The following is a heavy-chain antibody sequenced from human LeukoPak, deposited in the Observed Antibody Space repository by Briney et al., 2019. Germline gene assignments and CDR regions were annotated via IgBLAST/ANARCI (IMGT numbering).Heavy chain of an antibody. CDR2: INPNSGNT. D-gene: IGHD6-19*01. Sequence: ASVKVSCKASGYTFTGYYMHWVRQAPGQGLEWMGWINPNSGNTGYAQKFQGRVTMTRNTSISTAYMELSSLRSEDTAVYYCAREGYSSGWYMVAEYFQHWGQGTLVTVSS. V-gene: IGHV1-8*02. CDR3: AREGYSSGWYMVAEYFQH. CDR1: GYTFTGYY. J-gene: IGHJ1*01.